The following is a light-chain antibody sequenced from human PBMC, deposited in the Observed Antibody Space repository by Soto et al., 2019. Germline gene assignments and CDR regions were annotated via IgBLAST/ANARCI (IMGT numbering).Light chain of an antibody. J-gene: IGKJ1*01. V-gene: IGKV3-15*01. CDR2: GAS. CDR1: QTISSN. Sequence: DILMTQSPATLSVSPGEGATLSCRASQTISSNLAWYQQKPGQVPRLLIYGASTRATGIPARFSGSGSGAEVTLTISILQSEDFAVYYCQQYSNWPLTFGQGTKVEIK. CDR3: QQYSNWPLT.